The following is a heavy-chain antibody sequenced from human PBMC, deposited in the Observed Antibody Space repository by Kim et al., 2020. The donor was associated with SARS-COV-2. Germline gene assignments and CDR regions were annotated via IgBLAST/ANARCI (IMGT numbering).Heavy chain of an antibody. CDR3: AKGRTYYGSGSYYIYDY. CDR1: GFTFSSYA. V-gene: IGHV3-23*03. Sequence: GGSLRLSCAASGFTFSSYAMSWVRQAPGKGLEWVSVIYSGGSSTYYADSVKGRFTISRDNSKNTLYLQMNSLRAEDTAVYYCAKGRTYYGSGSYYIYDYWGQGTLVTVSS. D-gene: IGHD3-10*01. CDR2: IYSGGSST. J-gene: IGHJ4*02.